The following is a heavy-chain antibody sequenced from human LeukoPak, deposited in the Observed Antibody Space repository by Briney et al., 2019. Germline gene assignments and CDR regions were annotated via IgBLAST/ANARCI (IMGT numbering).Heavy chain of an antibody. CDR3: ARGSPKDFADY. D-gene: IGHD2/OR15-2a*01. J-gene: IGHJ4*02. CDR2: IYTSGST. V-gene: IGHV4-61*02. Sequence: SQTLSLTCTVSGGSISSGGYYWSWIRQPAGKGLEWIGRIYTSGSTNYNPSLKSRVTMSVDTSKNQFSPKLSSVTAADTAVYYCARGSPKDFADYWGQGTLVTVSS. CDR1: GGSISSGGYY.